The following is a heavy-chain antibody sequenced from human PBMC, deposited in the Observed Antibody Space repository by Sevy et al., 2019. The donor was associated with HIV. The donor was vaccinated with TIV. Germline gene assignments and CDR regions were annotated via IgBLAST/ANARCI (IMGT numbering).Heavy chain of an antibody. Sequence: GGSLRLSCAASGFTFSNYAMSWVRQAPGKGLEWVSVISFSGSDTYYADSVKGRFTISRDNSKNTLYLQMNTLRAEDTAVSYCARDRVSGSYYAGDFDYWGQGTLVTVSS. J-gene: IGHJ4*02. CDR1: GFTFSNYA. V-gene: IGHV3-23*01. D-gene: IGHD1-26*01. CDR3: ARDRVSGSYYAGDFDY. CDR2: ISFSGSDT.